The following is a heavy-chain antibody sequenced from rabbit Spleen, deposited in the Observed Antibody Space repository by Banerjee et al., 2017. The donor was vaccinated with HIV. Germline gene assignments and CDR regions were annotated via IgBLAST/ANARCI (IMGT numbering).Heavy chain of an antibody. D-gene: IGHD4-2*01. V-gene: IGHV1S40*01. CDR1: GFSFSSSDY. CDR2: IYTGSSGST. Sequence: QSLEESGGDLVKPGASLTLTCTASGFSFSSSDYMCWVRQAPGKGLEWIACIYTGSSGSTYYASWAKGRFTISKTSSTTVTLQMTSLTAADTATYFCARDPAGREDFNLWGPGTLVTVS. CDR3: ARDPAGREDFNL. J-gene: IGHJ4*01.